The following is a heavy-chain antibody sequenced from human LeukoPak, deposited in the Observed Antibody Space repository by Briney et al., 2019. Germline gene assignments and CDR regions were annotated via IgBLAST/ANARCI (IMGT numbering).Heavy chain of an antibody. J-gene: IGHJ6*02. D-gene: IGHD5-12*01. CDR3: ARDRKPPVWWLPGYYYYGMDV. CDR2: ISYDGSNK. Sequence: GGSLRLSCAASGFTFSSYAMHWVRQAPGKGLEWVAVISYDGSNKYYADSVKGRFTISRDNSKNTLYLQMNSLRAEDTAVYYCARDRKPPVWWLPGYYYYGMDVWGQGTTVTVS. V-gene: IGHV3-30*04. CDR1: GFTFSSYA.